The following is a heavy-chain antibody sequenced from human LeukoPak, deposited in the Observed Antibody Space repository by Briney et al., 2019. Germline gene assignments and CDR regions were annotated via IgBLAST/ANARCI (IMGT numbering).Heavy chain of an antibody. CDR3: ARVGCTGGSCLAYNYYAMDV. CDR2: IWYDGSDK. Sequence: GSLRLSCAASGFTFNTYGMNWVRQAPGKGLEWVAIIWYDGSDKYYADSVKGRFTISRDNSKNTLYLQVNTLRAEDTAVYYCARVGCTGGSCLAYNYYAMDVWGQGTTVTVSS. CDR1: GFTFNTYG. D-gene: IGHD2-15*01. V-gene: IGHV3-33*01. J-gene: IGHJ6*02.